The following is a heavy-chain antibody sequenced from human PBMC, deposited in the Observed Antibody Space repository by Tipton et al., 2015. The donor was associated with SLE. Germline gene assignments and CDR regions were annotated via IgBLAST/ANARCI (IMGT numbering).Heavy chain of an antibody. CDR1: GFTFSSYA. Sequence: LRLSCAASGFTFSSYAMSWVRQAPGKGLEWIVSVYFTGSTYNNPSLKSRVSVSVDTSKTQFSLKLSSVTAADTAVYYCARQRLQPGGDYFDYWGQGTLVTVSS. V-gene: IGHV4-38-2*01. CDR3: ARQRLQPGGDYFDY. J-gene: IGHJ4*02. CDR2: VYFTGST. D-gene: IGHD4-11*01.